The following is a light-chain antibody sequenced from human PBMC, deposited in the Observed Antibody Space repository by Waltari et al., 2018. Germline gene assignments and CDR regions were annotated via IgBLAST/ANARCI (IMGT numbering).Light chain of an antibody. V-gene: IGLV1-44*01. CDR2: GIS. CDR3: STWDHSLNGRV. Sequence: QSALNQEASVSGTVGQKVTLTCTGNNNNIGTYGVGWYQPSSHGPPKSVMFGISLPSGIPDRFSGSKSGTTASLTISGLQTEDEGDYFCSTWDHSLNGRVFGGGTRLTVL. CDR1: NNNIGTYG. J-gene: IGLJ3*02.